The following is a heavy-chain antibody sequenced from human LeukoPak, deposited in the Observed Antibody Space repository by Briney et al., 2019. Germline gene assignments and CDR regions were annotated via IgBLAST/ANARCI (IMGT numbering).Heavy chain of an antibody. D-gene: IGHD4/OR15-4a*01. J-gene: IGHJ4*02. Sequence: GGSLRLSCTVSGFTVSSNSMSWVRQAPGKGLEWVSFIYSDNTHYSDSVKGRFTISRDNPKNTQYPQMNSLRAEDTAVDYCARRAGAYSHPYDCWGQGTLVTVSS. V-gene: IGHV3-53*01. CDR1: GFTVSSNS. CDR2: IYSDNT. CDR3: ARRAGAYSHPYDC.